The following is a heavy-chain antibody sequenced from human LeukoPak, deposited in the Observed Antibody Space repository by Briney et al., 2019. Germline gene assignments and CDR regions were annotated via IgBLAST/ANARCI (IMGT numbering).Heavy chain of an antibody. CDR2: INPNSGGT. CDR3: ARGGYYDSTNIGNDAFDI. J-gene: IGHJ3*02. Sequence: ASVKVSCKASGYTFTGQYMHWVRQAPGQGLEWMGWINPNSGGTNNAQKFQGRVTMTRDTSISTAYMELTSLRSDDTAVYYCARGGYYDSTNIGNDAFDIWGQGTMVTVSS. CDR1: GYTFTGQY. V-gene: IGHV1-2*02. D-gene: IGHD3-22*01.